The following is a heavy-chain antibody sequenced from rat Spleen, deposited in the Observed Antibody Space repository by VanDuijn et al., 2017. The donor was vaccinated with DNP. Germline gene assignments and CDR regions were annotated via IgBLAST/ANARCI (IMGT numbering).Heavy chain of an antibody. V-gene: IGHV2S75*01. CDR2: ICGDGDT. J-gene: IGHJ4*01. CDR1: GFSLTNYG. D-gene: IGHD5-1*01. CDR3: TRESWGYVMDA. Sequence: QVQLKESGPVLVQASETLSLTCTVSGFSLTNYGVIWVRQSPGKGLEWMGIICGDGDTEYNSALKSRLSINRDTSKSQVFLKMNSLQTDDTAIYYCTRESWGYVMDAWGQGASVTVSS.